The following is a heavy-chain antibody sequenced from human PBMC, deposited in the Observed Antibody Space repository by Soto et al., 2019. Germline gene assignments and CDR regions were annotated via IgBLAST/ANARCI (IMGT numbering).Heavy chain of an antibody. V-gene: IGHV3-23*01. D-gene: IGHD3-10*01. CDR3: GKDVITMVRGVTPYYFDS. Sequence: EVQLFESGGGLVQPGGSLRLSCAASGFTFSSYAMSWVRQAPGKGLEWVSAISGSGGSTYYADSVKGRFTISRDNSKNTLYMQMNSRRGDDTAVYYCGKDVITMVRGVTPYYFDSWGQGTLVTVSS. CDR1: GFTFSSYA. J-gene: IGHJ4*02. CDR2: ISGSGGST.